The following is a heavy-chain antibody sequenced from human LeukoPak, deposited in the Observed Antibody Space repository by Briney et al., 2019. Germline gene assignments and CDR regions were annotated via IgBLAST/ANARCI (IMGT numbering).Heavy chain of an antibody. D-gene: IGHD2-2*01. Sequence: SETLPLTCTVSGGSISSSNYYWGWIRQPPGKGLEWIASIHYSGTTYYNPSLKSRVTISVDTSKNHFSLNLNSVTAADTAVYYCARGPTYQPIDYWGQGTLVTVSS. CDR1: GGSISSSNYY. CDR3: ARGPTYQPIDY. CDR2: IHYSGTT. J-gene: IGHJ4*02. V-gene: IGHV4-39*02.